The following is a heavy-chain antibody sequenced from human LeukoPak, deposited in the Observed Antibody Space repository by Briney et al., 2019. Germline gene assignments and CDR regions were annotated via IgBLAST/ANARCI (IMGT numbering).Heavy chain of an antibody. CDR2: MNPNSGNT. D-gene: IGHD1-14*01. Sequence: GASVKVSCKASGYTFTSYDINWVRQATGQGLEWMGWMNPNSGNTGYAQRFQGRVTMTRDTSTSTVYVELSSLRAEETAVYYCARDLNGHGNDAFDIWGQGTMVTVSS. V-gene: IGHV1-8*02. CDR3: ARDLNGHGNDAFDI. J-gene: IGHJ3*02. CDR1: GYTFTSYD.